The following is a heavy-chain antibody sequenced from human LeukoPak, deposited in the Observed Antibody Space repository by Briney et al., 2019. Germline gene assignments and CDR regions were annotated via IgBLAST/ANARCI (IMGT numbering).Heavy chain of an antibody. V-gene: IGHV3-23*01. Sequence: GGSLRLSCAASGFTFSSHAMSWVRQAPGKGLEWVSAISGSGGSTYYADSVKGRFTISRDNSKNTLYLQMNSLRAEDTAVYYCAKGAMHYYDSSGYNYFDYWGQGTLVTVSS. CDR3: AKGAMHYYDSSGYNYFDY. D-gene: IGHD3-22*01. CDR1: GFTFSSHA. CDR2: ISGSGGST. J-gene: IGHJ4*02.